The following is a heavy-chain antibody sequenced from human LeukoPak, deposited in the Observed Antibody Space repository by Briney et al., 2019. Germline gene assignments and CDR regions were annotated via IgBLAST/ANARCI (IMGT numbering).Heavy chain of an antibody. CDR2: IYYSGST. CDR3: ARERTSSIAARSGWFDP. D-gene: IGHD6-6*01. V-gene: IGHV4-59*12. J-gene: IGHJ5*02. Sequence: SETLSLTCTVSGGSISSYYWSWIRQPPGKGLEWIGYIYYSGSTNYNPSLKSRVTISVDTSKNQFSLKLSSVTAADTAVYYCARERTSSIAARSGWFDPWGQGTLVTVSS. CDR1: GGSISSYY.